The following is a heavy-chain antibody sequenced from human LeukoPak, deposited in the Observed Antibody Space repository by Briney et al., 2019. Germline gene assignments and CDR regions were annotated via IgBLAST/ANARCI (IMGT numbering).Heavy chain of an antibody. Sequence: SETLSLTCTVSGGSISSYYWSWIRQPPGKGLEWIGYIDYSGSTNYNPSLKSRVTISVDTTKNQFSLKLSSVTAADTAVYYCARDFNYDSSGYLYNWFDPWGQGTLVTVSS. D-gene: IGHD3-22*01. V-gene: IGHV4-59*01. CDR3: ARDFNYDSSGYLYNWFDP. CDR1: GGSISSYY. CDR2: IDYSGST. J-gene: IGHJ5*02.